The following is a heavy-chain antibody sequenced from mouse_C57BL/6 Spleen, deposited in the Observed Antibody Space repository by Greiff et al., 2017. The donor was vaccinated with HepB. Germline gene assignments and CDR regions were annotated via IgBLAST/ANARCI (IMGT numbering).Heavy chain of an antibody. CDR3: ARRGNAWFAY. CDR1: GYTFTDYN. CDR2: INPNNGGT. Sequence: EVQVVESGPELVKPGASVKIPCKASGYTFTDYNMDWVKQSHGKSLEWIGDINPNNGGTIYNQKFKGKATLTVDKSSSTAYMELRSLTSEDTAVYYCARRGNAWFAYWGQGTLVTVSA. J-gene: IGHJ3*01. V-gene: IGHV1-18*01.